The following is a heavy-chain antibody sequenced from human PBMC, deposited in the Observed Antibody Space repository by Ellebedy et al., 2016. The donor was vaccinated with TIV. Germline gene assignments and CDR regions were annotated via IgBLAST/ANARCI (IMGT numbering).Heavy chain of an antibody. CDR2: IYFSGST. J-gene: IGHJ6*02. V-gene: IGHV4-39*07. Sequence: MPSETLSLTCTVPGDSINSTIYSWGWIRQPPGKGLEWIGTIYFSGSTYYNPSLKSRLTMSVDTSKNQFSLKLSSVTAADTAVYYCARKSLLRGTMDVWGQGTTVTVSS. CDR3: ARKSLLRGTMDV. CDR1: GDSINSTIYS. D-gene: IGHD2-15*01.